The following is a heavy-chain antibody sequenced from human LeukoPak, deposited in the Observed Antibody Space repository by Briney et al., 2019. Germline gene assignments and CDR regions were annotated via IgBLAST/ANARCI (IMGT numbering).Heavy chain of an antibody. V-gene: IGHV4-4*07. J-gene: IGHJ5*02. CDR1: GGSISSYY. CDR2: IYTSGST. Sequence: NSSETLSLTCTVSGGSISSYYWSWIRQPAGKGLEWIGRIYTSGSTDYNPSLKSRVTMSVDTSKNQFSLKLSSVTAADTAVYYCAREGHGYYDFWSGYSSNWFDPWGQGTLVTVSS. D-gene: IGHD3-3*01. CDR3: AREGHGYYDFWSGYSSNWFDP.